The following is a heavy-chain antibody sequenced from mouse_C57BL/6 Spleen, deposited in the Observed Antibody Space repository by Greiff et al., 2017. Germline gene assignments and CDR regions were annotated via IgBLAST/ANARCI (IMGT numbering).Heavy chain of an antibody. CDR2: ISDGGSYT. Sequence: VQLKESGGGLVKPGGSLKLSCAASGFTFSSYAMSWVRQTPEKRLEWVATISDGGSYTYYPDNVKGRFTISRDNAKNNLYLQMSHLKSEDTAMYYCAREGDGYGYFDYWGQGTTLTVSS. V-gene: IGHV5-4*01. CDR3: AREGDGYGYFDY. J-gene: IGHJ2*01. CDR1: GFTFSSYA. D-gene: IGHD2-3*01.